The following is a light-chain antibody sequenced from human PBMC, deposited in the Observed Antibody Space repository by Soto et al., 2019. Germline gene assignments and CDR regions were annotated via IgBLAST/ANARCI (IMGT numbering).Light chain of an antibody. Sequence: EIVLTQSPATLSLSPGERATLSCRASQSVSNYLAWYQQKPGQAPRLLIYDTSNRATGIPARFSGSGSGTDFPLTISSLEPEDSAVYCCQQRIYWPPITFGHGTRLEIK. CDR2: DTS. V-gene: IGKV3-11*01. CDR1: QSVSNY. J-gene: IGKJ5*01. CDR3: QQRIYWPPIT.